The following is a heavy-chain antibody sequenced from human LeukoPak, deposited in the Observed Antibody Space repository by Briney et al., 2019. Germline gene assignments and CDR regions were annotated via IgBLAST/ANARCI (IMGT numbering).Heavy chain of an antibody. D-gene: IGHD6-13*01. V-gene: IGHV1-69*13. CDR3: ARSVYSSSWYYYYYYMDV. CDR1: GGTFSSYA. CDR2: IIPIFGTA. J-gene: IGHJ6*03. Sequence: SVKVSCKASGGTFSSYAISWVRQAPGQGLEWMGGIIPIFGTANYAQKFQGRVTITADESTSTAYMELSSLRSEDTAVYYCARSVYSSSWYYYYYYMDVWGKGTTVTVSS.